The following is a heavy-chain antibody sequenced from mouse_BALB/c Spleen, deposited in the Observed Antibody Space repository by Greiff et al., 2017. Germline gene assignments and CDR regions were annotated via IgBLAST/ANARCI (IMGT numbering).Heavy chain of an antibody. D-gene: IGHD2-12*01. CDR3: ARQALRGAMDD. CDR2: ISSGGSYT. J-gene: IGHJ4*01. V-gene: IGHV5-6*01. Sequence: EVKLVDSGGDLVKPGGSLKLSCAASGFTFSSYGMSWVRQTPDKRLEWVATISSGGSYTYYPDSVKGRFTISRDNAKNTLYLQMSSLKSEDTAMYYCARQALRGAMDDWGQGTSVTVSS. CDR1: GFTFSSYG.